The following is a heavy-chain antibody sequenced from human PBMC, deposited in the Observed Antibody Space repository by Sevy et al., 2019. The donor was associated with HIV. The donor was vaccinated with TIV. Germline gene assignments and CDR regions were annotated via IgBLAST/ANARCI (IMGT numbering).Heavy chain of an antibody. V-gene: IGHV3-15*01. J-gene: IGHJ6*02. Sequence: GSLRLSCEASGFTFSHAWMSWVRQAPGKGLEWVGRIKSKPDGGTTDYAAPVKGRFTISRDDSKNTLFLQMNSLKTEDTAVYYCSTDPIIVLLVTDGMDVWGQGTTVTVSS. CDR2: IKSKPDGGTT. D-gene: IGHD2-8*02. CDR1: GFTFSHAW. CDR3: STDPIIVLLVTDGMDV.